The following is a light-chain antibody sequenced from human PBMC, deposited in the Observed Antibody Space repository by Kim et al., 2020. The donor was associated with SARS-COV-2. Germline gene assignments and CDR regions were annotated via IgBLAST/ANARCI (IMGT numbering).Light chain of an antibody. CDR3: QKYNSPPRT. CDR2: AAS. CDR1: RQIISYF. Sequence: DEVAITCRRRRQIISYFLAWHQQTPGKAPQLLFYAASTLHSVFPSCFSGSGSGAEFPLTSSSLQTEDVATYYCQKYNSPPRTFGQGTKVDIK. V-gene: IGKV1-27*01. J-gene: IGKJ1*01.